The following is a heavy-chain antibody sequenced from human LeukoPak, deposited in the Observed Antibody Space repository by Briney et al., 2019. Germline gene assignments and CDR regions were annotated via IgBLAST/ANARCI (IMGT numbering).Heavy chain of an antibody. V-gene: IGHV3-21*04. CDR2: ISSSSSYI. J-gene: IGHJ3*02. CDR1: GFTFSSYS. D-gene: IGHD2-15*01. CDR3: AKDGRGGVPRAFDI. Sequence: PGGSLRLSCAASGFTFSSYSMNWVRQAPGKGLEWVSSISSSSSYIYYADSVKGRFTISRDNAKNSLYLQMNSLRAEDTAVYYCAKDGRGGVPRAFDIWGQGTMVTVSS.